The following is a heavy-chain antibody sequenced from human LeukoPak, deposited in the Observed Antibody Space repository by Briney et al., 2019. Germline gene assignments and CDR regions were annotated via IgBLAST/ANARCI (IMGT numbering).Heavy chain of an antibody. V-gene: IGHV3-23*01. J-gene: IGHJ4*02. Sequence: PGGSLRLSCAASGFTFSSYSMNWVRQAPGKGLEWVSAISGSGVSTFYADSVKGRSTISRDDSKNTLYLQMNSLRAEDTAVYFCAKHPCSGGDCNDYWGQGTLVTVSS. CDR3: AKHPCSGGDCNDY. CDR2: ISGSGVST. D-gene: IGHD2-15*01. CDR1: GFTFSSYS.